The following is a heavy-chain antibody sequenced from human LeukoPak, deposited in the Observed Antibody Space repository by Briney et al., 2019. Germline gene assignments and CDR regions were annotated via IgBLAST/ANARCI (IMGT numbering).Heavy chain of an antibody. D-gene: IGHD3-10*01. CDR1: GGSFSGYY. V-gene: IGHV4-34*01. Sequence: PSETLSLTCAVYGGSFSGYYWSWIRQPPGKGLEWVGEINHSGSTNYNPSLKSRVTISVDTSKNQFSLKLSSVTAADTAVYYFAISLYYGSGSRCGHWGQGTLVTVS. CDR3: AISLYYGSGSRCGH. J-gene: IGHJ4*02. CDR2: INHSGST.